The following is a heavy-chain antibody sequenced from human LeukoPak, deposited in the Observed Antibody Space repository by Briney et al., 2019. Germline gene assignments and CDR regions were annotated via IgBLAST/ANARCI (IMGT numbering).Heavy chain of an antibody. J-gene: IGHJ6*02. V-gene: IGHV4-34*01. CDR2: INHSGST. CDR3: ARLGTSGRGYYYYYGMDV. Sequence: SETLSLTCAVYGGSFSGYYWSWIRQPPGKGLEWIGEINHSGSTNYNPSLKSRVTISVDTSKNQFSLKLSSVTAADTAVYYCARLGTSGRGYYYYYGMDVWGQGTTVTVSS. CDR1: GGSFSGYY. D-gene: IGHD3-10*01.